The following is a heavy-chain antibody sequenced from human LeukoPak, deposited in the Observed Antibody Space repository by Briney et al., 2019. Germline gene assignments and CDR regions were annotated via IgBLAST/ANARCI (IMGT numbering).Heavy chain of an antibody. J-gene: IGHJ4*02. CDR1: GGTFSSYA. CDR3: ARDRIAAAGTRGFDY. CDR2: IIPIFGTA. Sequence: SVKVSCKASGGTFSSYAISWVRQASGQGLEWMGRIIPIFGTANYAQKFQGRVTITTDESTSTAYMELSSLRSEDTAVYYCARDRIAAAGTRGFDYWGQGTLVTVSS. V-gene: IGHV1-69*05. D-gene: IGHD6-13*01.